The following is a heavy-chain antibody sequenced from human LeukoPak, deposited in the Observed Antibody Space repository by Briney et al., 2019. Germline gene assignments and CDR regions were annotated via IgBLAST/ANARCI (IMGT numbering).Heavy chain of an antibody. Sequence: PSETLSLTCAVYGGSFSGYYWSWIRQPPGKGLEWIGEINHSGSTNYNPSLKSRVTISVDTSKNQFSLKLSSVTAADTAVYYCARLTTRLGRYYYYGMDVWGQGTTVTVSS. CDR2: INHSGST. J-gene: IGHJ6*02. D-gene: IGHD6-19*01. V-gene: IGHV4-34*01. CDR3: ARLTTRLGRYYYYGMDV. CDR1: GGSFSGYY.